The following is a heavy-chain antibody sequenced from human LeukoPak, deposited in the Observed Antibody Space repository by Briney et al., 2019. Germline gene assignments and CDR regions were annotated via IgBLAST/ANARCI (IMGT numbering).Heavy chain of an antibody. Sequence: GGSLRLSCAASGFTFSSYSMNWVRQAPGRGLVWVSRINSDGSSTSYADSVKGRFTISRDNAKNTLYLQMNSLRAEDTAVYYCATIPTVTTSGYWGQGTLVTVSS. D-gene: IGHD4-17*01. J-gene: IGHJ4*02. CDR1: GFTFSSYS. V-gene: IGHV3-74*01. CDR2: INSDGSST. CDR3: ATIPTVTTSGY.